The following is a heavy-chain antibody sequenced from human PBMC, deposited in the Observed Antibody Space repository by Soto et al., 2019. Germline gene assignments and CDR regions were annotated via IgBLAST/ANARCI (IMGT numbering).Heavy chain of an antibody. CDR1: GGSFSGYY. D-gene: IGHD3-10*01. CDR3: ARGGRYYYGSGMLYYYYGMDV. V-gene: IGHV4-34*01. Sequence: XGTLSLTCAAYGGSFSGYYWSGIRQPPGKGLEWIGEINHSGSTNYNPSLKSRVTISVDTSKNQFSLKLSSVTAADTAVYYCARGGRYYYGSGMLYYYYGMDVWGQGTTVTVSS. J-gene: IGHJ6*02. CDR2: INHSGST.